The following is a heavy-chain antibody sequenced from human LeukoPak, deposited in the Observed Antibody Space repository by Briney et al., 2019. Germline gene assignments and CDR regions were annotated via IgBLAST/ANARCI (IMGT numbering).Heavy chain of an antibody. CDR2: INHSGST. D-gene: IGHD2-2*01. CDR3: ARGPYCSSTSCPEEV. Sequence: NPSETLSLTCAVYGGSFSGYYWSWIRQPPGKGLEWMGEINHSGSTNYNPSLKSRVTISVDTSKNQFSLKLSSVTAADTAVYYCARGPYCSSTSCPEEVWGQGTTVTVSS. V-gene: IGHV4-34*01. CDR1: GGSFSGYY. J-gene: IGHJ6*02.